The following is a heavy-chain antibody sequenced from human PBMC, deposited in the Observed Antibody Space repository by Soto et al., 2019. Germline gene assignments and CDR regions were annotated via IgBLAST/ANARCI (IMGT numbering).Heavy chain of an antibody. CDR3: AKDRRGDFWSGYAHYYYMDV. Sequence: GGSLRLSCAASGFTFSSYAMSWVRQAPGKGLEWVSAISGSGGSTYYADSVKGRFTISRDNSKNTLYLQMNSLRAEDTAVYYCAKDRRGDFWSGYAHYYYMDVWGKGTTVTVSS. CDR2: ISGSGGST. V-gene: IGHV3-23*01. CDR1: GFTFSSYA. D-gene: IGHD3-3*01. J-gene: IGHJ6*03.